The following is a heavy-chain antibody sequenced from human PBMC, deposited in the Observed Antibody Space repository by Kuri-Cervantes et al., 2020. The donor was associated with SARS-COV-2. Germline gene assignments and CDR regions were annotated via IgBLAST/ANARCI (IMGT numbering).Heavy chain of an antibody. CDR3: ARDSVVSIFGVVNWFDP. D-gene: IGHD3-3*01. CDR1: GGSISSGDNF. Sequence: SETLSLTCTVSGGSISSGDNFWTWIRQPPGKGLEWMGYIYHSGSTFYNPSLESRLTISVDTSKNHFSLRLTSVTAADTAVYYCARDSVVSIFGVVNWFDPWGQGTLVTVSS. J-gene: IGHJ5*02. V-gene: IGHV4-30-4*08. CDR2: IYHSGST.